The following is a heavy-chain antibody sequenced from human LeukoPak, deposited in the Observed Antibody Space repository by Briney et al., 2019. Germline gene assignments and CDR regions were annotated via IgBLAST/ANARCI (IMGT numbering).Heavy chain of an antibody. CDR2: IISKTDGGTT. V-gene: IGHV3-15*01. Sequence: GGSLRLSCAASGFTFSSARISWVRQAPGKGLEWVGRIISKTDGGTTDYAAPEKGRFTISIDDSKNALYLQMNSLKTEDTAMHYCTTFGTSWGRYYYGMDVWGKGTTVTVSS. CDR1: GFTFSSAR. CDR3: TTFGTSWGRYYYGMDV. D-gene: IGHD2-2*01. J-gene: IGHJ6*04.